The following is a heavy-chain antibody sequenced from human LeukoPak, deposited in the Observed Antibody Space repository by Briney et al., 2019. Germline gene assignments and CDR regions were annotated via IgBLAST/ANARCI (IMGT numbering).Heavy chain of an antibody. CDR1: GFTFSSYE. V-gene: IGHV3-48*03. J-gene: IGHJ5*02. Sequence: GGSLRLSCAASGFTFSSYEMNWVRQAPGKGLEWVSYISSSGSTIYYADSVKGRFTISRGNAKNSLYLQMNGLRAEDTAVYYCATSSTSYYNWFDPWGQGTLVTVSS. D-gene: IGHD2-2*01. CDR3: ATSSTSYYNWFDP. CDR2: ISSSGSTI.